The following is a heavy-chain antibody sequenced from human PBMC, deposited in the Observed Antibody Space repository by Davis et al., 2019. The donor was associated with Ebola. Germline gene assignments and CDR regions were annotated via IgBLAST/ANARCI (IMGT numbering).Heavy chain of an antibody. CDR1: GYTFTSYG. V-gene: IGHV1-18*01. D-gene: IGHD3-10*01. CDR3: ARSRGSGSYYSNSYYYYYYGMDV. Sequence: ASVKVSCKASGYTFTSYGISWVRQAPGQGLEWMGWISAYNGNTNYAQKLQGRVTMTTDTSTSTAYMELRSLRSDDTAVYYCARSRGSGSYYSNSYYYYYYGMDVWGQGTTVTVSS. J-gene: IGHJ6*02. CDR2: ISAYNGNT.